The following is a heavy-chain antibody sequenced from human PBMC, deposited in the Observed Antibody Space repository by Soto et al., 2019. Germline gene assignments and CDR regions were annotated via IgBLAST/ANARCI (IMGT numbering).Heavy chain of an antibody. Sequence: SQALSLPFAISGDSVSSNSAACNLIRHSPSRGLEWLGRTYYRSKWYNDYAVSVKSRITINPDTSKNQFSLQLNSVTPEDTAVYYCARDGTNYYYGMDVWGQGTTVTVSS. CDR2: TYYRSKWYN. J-gene: IGHJ6*02. CDR3: ARDGTNYYYGMDV. V-gene: IGHV6-1*01. CDR1: GDSVSSNSAA.